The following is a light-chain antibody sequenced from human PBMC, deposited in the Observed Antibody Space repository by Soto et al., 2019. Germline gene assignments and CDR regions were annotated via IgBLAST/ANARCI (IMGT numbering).Light chain of an antibody. Sequence: QSALTQPASVSGSPGQSITISCTGTSSDVGGYNYVYWYQQHPGKAPKLIIYDVSNRPSGVSNRFSGSKSGNTASLTISGLQAEDEADYYCSSYTSSSTHVVFGGGTKLTVL. V-gene: IGLV2-14*01. CDR2: DVS. CDR3: SSYTSSSTHVV. J-gene: IGLJ2*01. CDR1: SSDVGGYNY.